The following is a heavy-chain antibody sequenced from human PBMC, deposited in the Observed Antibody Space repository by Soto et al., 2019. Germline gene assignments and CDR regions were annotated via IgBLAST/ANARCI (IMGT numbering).Heavy chain of an antibody. CDR1: GFTLSRSG. D-gene: IGHD1-26*01. J-gene: IGHJ4*02. CDR3: ARDQGNSPFDY. Sequence: QVQLGESGGDVVQPGRSLRLSCAASGFTLSRSGMHWVRQAPGKGLEWVAVLWADGRTKDYADYVKGRFTISRDNSKNTVFLQMNSLRAEDTALYYCARDQGNSPFDYWGQGTLVTVSS. CDR2: LWADGRTK. V-gene: IGHV3-33*01.